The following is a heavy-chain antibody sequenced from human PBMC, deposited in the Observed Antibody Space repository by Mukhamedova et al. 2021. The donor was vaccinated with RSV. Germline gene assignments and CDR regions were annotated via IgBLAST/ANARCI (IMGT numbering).Heavy chain of an antibody. D-gene: IGHD1-26*01. CDR2: IRNKANSYTT. J-gene: IGHJ4*02. Sequence: EWVGRIRNKANSYTTEYAASVKGRFTISRDDSKNSLYLQMSSLKTEDTAVYYCTGARRGSYNEYWGQGTLVTVSS. V-gene: IGHV3-72*01. CDR3: TGARRGSYNEY.